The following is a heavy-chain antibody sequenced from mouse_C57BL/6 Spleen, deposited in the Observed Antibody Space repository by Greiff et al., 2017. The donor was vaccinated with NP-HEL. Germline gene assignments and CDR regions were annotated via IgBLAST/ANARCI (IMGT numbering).Heavy chain of an antibody. CDR2: ISSGSSTI. D-gene: IGHD4-1*01. CDR3: ARWGTGNYFDY. V-gene: IGHV5-17*01. Sequence: EVMLVESGGGLVKPGGSLKLSCAASGFTFSDYGMHWVRQAPEKGLEWVAYISSGSSTIYYADTVKGRFTISRDNAKNTLFLQMTSMRSEDTAMYYCARWGTGNYFDYWGQGTTLTVSS. J-gene: IGHJ2*01. CDR1: GFTFSDYG.